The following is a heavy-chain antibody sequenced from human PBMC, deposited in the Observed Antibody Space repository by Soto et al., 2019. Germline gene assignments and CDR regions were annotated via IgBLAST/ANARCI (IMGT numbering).Heavy chain of an antibody. Sequence: SVSNACMNWVRQAPGKGLEWVGRIKSKTDGGTTDYAAPVKGRFTISRDDSKNTLYLQMNSLKTEDTAVYYCTTDYYDRGYWGQGTLVTVSS. CDR2: IKSKTDGGTT. V-gene: IGHV3-15*07. D-gene: IGHD3-22*01. CDR1: SVSNAC. CDR3: TTDYYDRGY. J-gene: IGHJ4*02.